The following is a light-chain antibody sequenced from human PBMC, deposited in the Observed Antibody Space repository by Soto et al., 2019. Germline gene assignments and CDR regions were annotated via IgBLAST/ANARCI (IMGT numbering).Light chain of an antibody. CDR3: QQRGNWHPLT. CDR2: DAS. V-gene: IGKV3D-20*02. J-gene: IGKJ5*01. CDR1: QSVSSNY. Sequence: EIVLTQSPATLSLSPGERATLSCGASQSVSSNYLAWYQQRPGLATRLIIYDASSRANGILDRFSGSGSGTDFTLTISRLEPEDFAFYYCQQRGNWHPLTFGGGTRLEIK.